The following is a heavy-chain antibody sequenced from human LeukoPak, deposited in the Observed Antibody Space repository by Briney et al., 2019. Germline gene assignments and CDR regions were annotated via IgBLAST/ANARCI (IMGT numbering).Heavy chain of an antibody. CDR3: ARPRITMIVGGWGAFDI. Sequence: ASVKVSCKASGYTFANYDISWVRQAPGQGLEWMGGIIPIFGTANYAQKFQGRVTITADKSTSTAYMELSSLRSEDTAVYYCARPRITMIVGGWGAFDIWGQGTMVTVSS. J-gene: IGHJ3*02. D-gene: IGHD3-22*01. V-gene: IGHV1-69*06. CDR1: GYTFANYD. CDR2: IIPIFGTA.